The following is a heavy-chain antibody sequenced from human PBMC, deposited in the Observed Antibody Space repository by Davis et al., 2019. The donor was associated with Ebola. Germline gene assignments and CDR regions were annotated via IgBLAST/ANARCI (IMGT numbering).Heavy chain of an antibody. J-gene: IGHJ4*02. CDR1: GYTFTSYG. Sequence: AASVKVSCKASGYTFTSYGISWVRQAPGQGLEWMGWISAYKGNTNYAQKLQGRVTMTTDTSTSTAYMELRSLRSDDTAVYYCARAKGIAAAGYEDYWGQGTLVTVSS. CDR2: ISAYKGNT. V-gene: IGHV1-18*04. CDR3: ARAKGIAAAGYEDY. D-gene: IGHD6-13*01.